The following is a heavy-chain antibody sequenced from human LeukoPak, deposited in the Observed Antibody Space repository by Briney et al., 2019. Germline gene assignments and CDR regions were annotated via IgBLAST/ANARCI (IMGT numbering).Heavy chain of an antibody. D-gene: IGHD5-12*01. CDR2: IGFDGLNK. CDR1: GFTFSSYG. Sequence: GGSLRLSCAASGFTFSSYGMHWVRQAPGKGLEWVAFIGFDGLNKDFADSVRGRFTISRDNSKNRLYLQMDSLRVEDTAVYYCARRNGQDIVATFRRRYYFDYWGQGTLVTVSS. CDR3: ARRNGQDIVATFRRRYYFDY. V-gene: IGHV3-30*02. J-gene: IGHJ4*02.